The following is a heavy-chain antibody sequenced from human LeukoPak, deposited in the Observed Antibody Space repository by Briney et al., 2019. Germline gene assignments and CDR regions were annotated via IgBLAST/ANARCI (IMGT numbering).Heavy chain of an antibody. CDR1: GFTFSSYA. Sequence: PGGSLRLSCAASGFTFSSYAMHWVRQAPGKGLEWVAVISYDGSNKYYADSVKGRFTISRDNSKNTLYLQMNSLRAEDTAVYYCARARYYAFDIWGQGTMVTVSS. CDR2: ISYDGSNK. CDR3: ARARYYAFDI. D-gene: IGHD1-26*01. J-gene: IGHJ3*02. V-gene: IGHV3-30*04.